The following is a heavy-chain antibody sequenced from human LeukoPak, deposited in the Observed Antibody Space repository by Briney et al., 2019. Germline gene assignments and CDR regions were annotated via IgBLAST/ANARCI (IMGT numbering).Heavy chain of an antibody. V-gene: IGHV4-59*12. CDR2: IYYSGST. D-gene: IGHD3-22*01. J-gene: IGHJ4*02. CDR1: GGSISSYY. CDR3: ARDLGSVYYYDSSGYYFPVGY. Sequence: SETLSLTCTVSGGSISSYYWSWIRQPPGKGLEWIGYIYYSGSTNYNPSLKSRVTISVDTSKNQFSLKLSSVTAADTAVYYCARDLGSVYYYDSSGYYFPVGYWGQGTLVTVSS.